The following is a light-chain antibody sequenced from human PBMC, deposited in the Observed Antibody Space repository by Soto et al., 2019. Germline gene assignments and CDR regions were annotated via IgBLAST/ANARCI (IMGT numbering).Light chain of an antibody. J-gene: IGKJ3*01. CDR3: QQRFNGPLT. Sequence: EIVLTPSPATLSLSPGERATLSCRASQSVSSHLAWYQQNPGQAPRLLIYDASNRAAGIPARFSGSGSGTDFALTISSLEPEDFAVYYCQQRFNGPLTFGPGTKVDI. CDR2: DAS. CDR1: QSVSSH. V-gene: IGKV3-11*01.